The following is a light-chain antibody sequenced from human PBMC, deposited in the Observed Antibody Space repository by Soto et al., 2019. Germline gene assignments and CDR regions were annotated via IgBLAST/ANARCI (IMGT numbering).Light chain of an antibody. CDR1: SSDIGASNF. CDR3: CAYAGSNTLYV. Sequence: QSVLTQPPSVSGSPGQSITVSCTVTSSDIGASNFVSWYQHLPGRAPKVMIYEGTKRPSGVSNRFSGSKSGNTASLTISGLQAEDEADYYCCAYAGSNTLYVFGTGTKVTVL. CDR2: EGT. J-gene: IGLJ1*01. V-gene: IGLV2-23*01.